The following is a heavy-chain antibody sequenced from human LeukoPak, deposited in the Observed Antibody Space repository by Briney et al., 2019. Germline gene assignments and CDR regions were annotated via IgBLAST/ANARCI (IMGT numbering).Heavy chain of an antibody. CDR3: ARGRLERCSGGSCYRFDY. V-gene: IGHV1-8*03. J-gene: IGHJ4*02. D-gene: IGHD2-15*01. CDR1: GYTFTSYD. CDR2: MNPNSGNT. Sequence: ASVKVSCKASGYTFTSYDINWVRQATGQGLEWMGWMNPNSGNTGYAQKFQGRVTITRNTSISTAYAELSSLRSEDTAVYYCARGRLERCSGGSCYRFDYWGQGTLVTVSS.